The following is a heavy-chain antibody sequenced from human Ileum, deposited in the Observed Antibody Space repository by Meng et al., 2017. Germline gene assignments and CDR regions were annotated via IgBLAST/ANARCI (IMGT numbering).Heavy chain of an antibody. CDR3: SRTSYYDNSGYYPG. CDR1: GRSFSGYY. J-gene: IGHJ4*02. Sequence: QVQLQQWGVGLLTPSETLSLTCAVYGRSFSGYYWSWIRQPPGKGMEWIGEINHSGSTNYNPFLKSRVTISVDTSKNQFSLKLSSVTAADTAVYYCSRTSYYDNSGYYPGWGQGTLVTVSS. D-gene: IGHD3-22*01. CDR2: INHSGST. V-gene: IGHV4-34*01.